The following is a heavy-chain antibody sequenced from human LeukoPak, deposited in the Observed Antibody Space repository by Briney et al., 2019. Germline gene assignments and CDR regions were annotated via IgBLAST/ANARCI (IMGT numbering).Heavy chain of an antibody. Sequence: ASVKVSCKASGYPFTSYDINWVRQATGQGLEWMGWMNPNSGNTGHAQKFQGRVTMTRSTSINTAYMELNSLTSEDTAVYYCARSSVGARRRIDYWGQGTLVTVS. CDR1: GYPFTSYD. CDR2: MNPNSGNT. D-gene: IGHD1-26*01. CDR3: ARSSVGARRRIDY. J-gene: IGHJ4*02. V-gene: IGHV1-8*01.